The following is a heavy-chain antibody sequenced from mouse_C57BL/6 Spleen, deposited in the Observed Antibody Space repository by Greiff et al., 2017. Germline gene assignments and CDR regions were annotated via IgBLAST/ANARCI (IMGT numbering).Heavy chain of an antibody. V-gene: IGHV5-17*01. CDR2: ISSGSSTI. J-gene: IGHJ4*01. CDR3: ARPYGSSPSYYAMDY. Sequence: EVQLVESGGGLVKPGGSLKLSCAASGFTFSDYGMHWVRQAPEKGLEWVAYISSGSSTIYYADTVKGRFTISRDNAKNTLFLQMTSLRSEDTAMYYCARPYGSSPSYYAMDYWGQGTSVTVSS. D-gene: IGHD1-1*01. CDR1: GFTFSDYG.